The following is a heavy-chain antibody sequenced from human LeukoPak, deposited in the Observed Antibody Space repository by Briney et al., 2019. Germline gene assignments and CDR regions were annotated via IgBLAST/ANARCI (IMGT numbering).Heavy chain of an antibody. Sequence: GGSLRLSCAASGFIFKTYAMSWVRQAPGKGLEWVSAISGSGGSTYYADSVKGRFTISRDNSKNTLYLQMNSLRAEDTAVYYCAKEDSSGWEDWFDPWGQGTLVTVSS. CDR1: GFIFKTYA. CDR2: ISGSGGST. CDR3: AKEDSSGWEDWFDP. D-gene: IGHD6-19*01. V-gene: IGHV3-23*01. J-gene: IGHJ5*02.